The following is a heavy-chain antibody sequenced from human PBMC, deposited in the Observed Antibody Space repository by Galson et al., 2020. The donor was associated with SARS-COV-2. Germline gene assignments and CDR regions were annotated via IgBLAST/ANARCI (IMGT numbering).Heavy chain of an antibody. CDR2: IYPGDSAT. CDR1: GYSFTSYW. V-gene: IGHV5-51*01. D-gene: IGHD3-22*01. Sequence: GESLKISCKGSGYSFTSYWIGWVRQMPGKGLEWMGIIYPGDSATSYSPSFQGQVTISADKSISPAYLQWSSLKASDTAMYYCATTRGSYYDSSGYYADYWGQGTLVTVSS. J-gene: IGHJ4*02. CDR3: ATTRGSYYDSSGYYADY.